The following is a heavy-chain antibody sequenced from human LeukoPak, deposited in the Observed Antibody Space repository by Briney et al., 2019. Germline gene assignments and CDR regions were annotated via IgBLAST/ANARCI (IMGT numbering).Heavy chain of an antibody. D-gene: IGHD3-10*01. Sequence: SETLSLTCTVSGGSISTYYWSWIRQPPGKGLEWLGYIYYSGSTYYNPSLKSRVTISVDTSKNQFSLKLSSVTAADTAVYYCARDKGSGSYYTYYYYGMDVWGQGTTVTVSS. CDR1: GGSISTYY. CDR3: ARDKGSGSYYTYYYYGMDV. V-gene: IGHV4-59*12. J-gene: IGHJ6*02. CDR2: IYYSGST.